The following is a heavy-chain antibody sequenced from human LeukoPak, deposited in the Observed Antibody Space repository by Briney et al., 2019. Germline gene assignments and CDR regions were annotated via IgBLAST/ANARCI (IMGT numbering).Heavy chain of an antibody. D-gene: IGHD2-2*01. CDR1: GFTFTKYA. CDR2: IGGSGTKT. CDR3: AHGSMYQLDY. J-gene: IGHJ4*02. V-gene: IGHV3-23*01. Sequence: GGSLRLSCAASGFTFTKYAMSWVRQAAGKGLEWVSAIGGSGTKTFYAESVKGRFTISRDNSKNTLYLQMNSLRAEDTAVYYCAHGSMYQLDYRGQGTLVTVSS.